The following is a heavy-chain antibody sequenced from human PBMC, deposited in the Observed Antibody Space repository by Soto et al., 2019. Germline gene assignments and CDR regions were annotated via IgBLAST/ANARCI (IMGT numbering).Heavy chain of an antibody. CDR2: VYGVGTS. CDR1: GDSIRSVGYY. Sequence: QIQLQESGPGLVKPSETLSLTCSVSGDSIRSVGYYWTWIRQPPGKGLEWLGDVYGVGTSRYNASLRSRLYIAADPSNTAISLTLTSVTVTDTAVYFCGRGVSSGWNPTRVDPWGHGFLTVVSS. CDR3: GRGVSSGWNPTRVDP. J-gene: IGHJ5*02. V-gene: IGHV4-30-4*08. D-gene: IGHD6-25*01.